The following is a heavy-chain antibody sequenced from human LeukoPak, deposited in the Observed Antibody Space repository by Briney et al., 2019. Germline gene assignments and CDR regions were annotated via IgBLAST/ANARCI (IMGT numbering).Heavy chain of an antibody. Sequence: PSETLSLTCTVSGGSISSYYWSWIRQPPGKGLEWIGYIYYSGSTNYNPSLKSRVTISVDTSKNQFSLKLSSVTAADTAVYYCARRSSQWLQSVDAFDIWGQGTMVTVSS. J-gene: IGHJ3*02. D-gene: IGHD5-24*01. V-gene: IGHV4-59*08. CDR3: ARRSSQWLQSVDAFDI. CDR1: GGSISSYY. CDR2: IYYSGST.